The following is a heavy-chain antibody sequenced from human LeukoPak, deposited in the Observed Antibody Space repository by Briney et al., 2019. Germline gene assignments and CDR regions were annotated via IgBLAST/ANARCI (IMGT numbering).Heavy chain of an antibody. V-gene: IGHV3-21*01. CDR3: ARAAIAAARIYYYMDV. CDR2: ISTSSSYI. Sequence: GGSLRLSCAASGFTFSSYSMNWVRQAPGKGLEWVSFISTSSSYIHNADSVKGRFTISRDNAENSLYLQMNSLRAVDTAVYYCARAAIAAARIYYYMDVWGKGTTVTVSS. J-gene: IGHJ6*03. D-gene: IGHD6-13*01. CDR1: GFTFSSYS.